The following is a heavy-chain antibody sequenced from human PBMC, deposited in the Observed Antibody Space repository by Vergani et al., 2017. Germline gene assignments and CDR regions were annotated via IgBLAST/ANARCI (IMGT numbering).Heavy chain of an antibody. CDR3: ASAGDEFGLQKYGMDV. CDR2: VEPSDSYT. J-gene: IGHJ6*02. Sequence: EVQLVQSGAEVKKPGESLRISCKGSGYSFTSYRISWVRQMPGKGLGWMGRVEPSDSYTNYSPSFQGHVTISANKSISTAYLQWSRLKASDTAMYCCASAGDEFGLQKYGMDVWGQGTLVTVSS. V-gene: IGHV5-10-1*03. CDR1: GYSFTSYR. D-gene: IGHD3-16*01.